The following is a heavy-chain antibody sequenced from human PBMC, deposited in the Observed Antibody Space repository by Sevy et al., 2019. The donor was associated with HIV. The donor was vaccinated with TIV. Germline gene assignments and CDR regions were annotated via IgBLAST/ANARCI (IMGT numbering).Heavy chain of an antibody. CDR3: ARHDSSGYYLFL. D-gene: IGHD3-22*01. V-gene: IGHV4-59*08. J-gene: IGHJ4*02. CDR1: GGSITRYY. CDR2: IYYTGST. Sequence: SETLSLTCTVSGGSITRYYWSWIRQPPGKGLEYIGYIYYTGSTNYNPSLKSRVTMSVDTSTNQFSLKLSAVTAADTAVYYCARHDSSGYYLFLWGQGTLVTVSS.